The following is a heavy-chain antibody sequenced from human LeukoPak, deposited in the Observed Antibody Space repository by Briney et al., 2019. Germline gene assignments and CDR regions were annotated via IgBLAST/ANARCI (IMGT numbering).Heavy chain of an antibody. J-gene: IGHJ4*02. D-gene: IGHD3-10*01. CDR2: IYYSGST. V-gene: IGHV4-39*07. CDR3: ARVDLDSEDYYGSGSAFDY. Sequence: SETLSLTCTVSGGSISSSSYYWGWIRQPPGKGLEWIGSIYYSGSTYYNPSLKSRVTISVDTSKNQFSLKLSSVTAADTAVYYCARVDLDSEDYYGSGSAFDYWGQGTLVTVSS. CDR1: GGSISSSSYY.